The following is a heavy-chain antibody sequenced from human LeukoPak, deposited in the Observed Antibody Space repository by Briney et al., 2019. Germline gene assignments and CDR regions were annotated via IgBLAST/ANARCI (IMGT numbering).Heavy chain of an antibody. CDR2: ISGSGGTT. V-gene: IGHV3-23*01. J-gene: IGHJ4*02. Sequence: GGSLRLSCAASGFAFSNFAMSWGRQTPGKGLEWVSEISGSGGTTYYADSVKGRFTISRDNSKNTLDLQMDSLRAEDTAVYYCAKERSGYIPFDYWGQGILVTVSS. CDR1: GFAFSNFA. D-gene: IGHD5-18*01. CDR3: AKERSGYIPFDY.